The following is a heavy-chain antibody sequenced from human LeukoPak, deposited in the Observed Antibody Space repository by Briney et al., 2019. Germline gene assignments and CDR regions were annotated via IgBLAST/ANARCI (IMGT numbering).Heavy chain of an antibody. V-gene: IGHV4-31*03. D-gene: IGHD6-6*01. CDR3: ARGISTSIAAQASYYYYGMDV. CDR2: TYYSGST. Sequence: SETLSLTCTVSGGSISSGGYYWSWIRQHPGKGLEWIGYTYYSGSTYYNPSLKSRVTISVDTSKNQFSLKLSSVTAADTAVYYCARGISTSIAAQASYYYYGMDVWGQGTTVTVSS. CDR1: GGSISSGGYY. J-gene: IGHJ6*02.